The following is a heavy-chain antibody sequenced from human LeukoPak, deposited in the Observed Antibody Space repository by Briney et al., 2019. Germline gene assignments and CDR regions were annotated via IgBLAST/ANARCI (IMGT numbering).Heavy chain of an antibody. V-gene: IGHV1-2*02. CDR3: ARDHNYYGSGSYYNVDY. D-gene: IGHD3-10*01. J-gene: IGHJ4*02. CDR2: INPNSGGT. CDR1: GYTFTYYY. Sequence: ASVKVSCKASGYTFTYYYMHWVRQAPGQGLEWMGWINPNSGGTNYAQKFQGRVTMTRDTSISTAYMELSRLRSDDTAVYYCARDHNYYGSGSYYNVDYWGQGTLVTVSS.